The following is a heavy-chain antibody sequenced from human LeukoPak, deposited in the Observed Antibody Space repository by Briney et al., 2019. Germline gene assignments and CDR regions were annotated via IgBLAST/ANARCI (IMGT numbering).Heavy chain of an antibody. CDR3: ARELPGSGWVFES. D-gene: IGHD3-3*01. CDR1: GGFISSYY. Sequence: SEALSLTCTVSGGFISSYYWSWLRQPPGKGLEWIGYIYYSGSTNYNPSLKSRVTISPDTSKNQFSLKLSSVSADGRAVYCCARELPGSGWVFESWGQGTLVTVSS. J-gene: IGHJ4*02. V-gene: IGHV4-59*01. CDR2: IYYSGST.